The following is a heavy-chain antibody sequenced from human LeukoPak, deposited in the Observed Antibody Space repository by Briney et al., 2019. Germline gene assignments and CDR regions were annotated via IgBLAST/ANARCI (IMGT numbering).Heavy chain of an antibody. J-gene: IGHJ3*02. CDR1: GFTFSSFA. Sequence: GGSLRLSCAASGFTFSSFAMGWVRQAPGKGLEWVSDITGSGGSTYYADSVKGRFTISRDNSKSTLYLQMNSLRAEDTAVYYCAKGAYTPLVISFDIWGQGTMVTVSS. V-gene: IGHV3-23*01. CDR2: ITGSGGST. D-gene: IGHD5-18*01. CDR3: AKGAYTPLVISFDI.